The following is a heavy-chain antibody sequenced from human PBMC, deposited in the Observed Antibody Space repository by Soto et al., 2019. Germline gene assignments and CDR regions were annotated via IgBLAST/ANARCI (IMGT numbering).Heavy chain of an antibody. Sequence: PSETLSLTCAVSGGSISSSNWWSWVRQPPGKGLEWIGEIYHSGSTNYNPSLKSRVTISVDKSKNQFSLKLSSVTAADTAVYYCARVLDTAMDTRGEFDYWGQGTLVTVSS. CDR2: IYHSGST. CDR1: GGSISSSNW. CDR3: ARVLDTAMDTRGEFDY. J-gene: IGHJ4*02. V-gene: IGHV4-4*02. D-gene: IGHD5-18*01.